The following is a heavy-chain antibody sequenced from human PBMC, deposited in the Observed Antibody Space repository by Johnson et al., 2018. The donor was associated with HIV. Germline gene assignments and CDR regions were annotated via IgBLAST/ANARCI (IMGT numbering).Heavy chain of an antibody. J-gene: IGHJ3*02. CDR1: GFTFSSYA. D-gene: IGHD2-21*02. CDR2: ISYDGSNK. Sequence: QVQLVESGGGVVQPVGSLRLSCAASGFTFSSYAMHWVRQAPGKGLEWVAVISYDGSNKYYADSVKGRFTISRDNSKNTLYLQMNSLRAEDTAVYYCAKDKAVVTALYDAFDIWGQGTMVTVSS. V-gene: IGHV3-30*04. CDR3: AKDKAVVTALYDAFDI.